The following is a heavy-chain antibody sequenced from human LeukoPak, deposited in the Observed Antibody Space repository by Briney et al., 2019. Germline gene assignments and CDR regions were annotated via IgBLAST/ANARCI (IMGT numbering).Heavy chain of an antibody. CDR1: GGSFSGYY. Sequence: PSETLSLTCGAFGGSFSGYYWTWLPQPPGKGLEWLGQINHRGSSHYNPSLRSRVTISVDTSKTQFSLKLTSVTAADTAVYYCARDKFCSDTGSCNIGLFDFWGQGALVTVSS. D-gene: IGHD2-15*01. CDR2: INHRGSS. J-gene: IGHJ4*02. CDR3: ARDKFCSDTGSCNIGLFDF. V-gene: IGHV4-34*01.